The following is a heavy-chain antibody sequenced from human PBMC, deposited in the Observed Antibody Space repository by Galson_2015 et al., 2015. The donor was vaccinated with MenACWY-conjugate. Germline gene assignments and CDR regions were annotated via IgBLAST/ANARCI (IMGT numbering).Heavy chain of an antibody. Sequence: PALVKPTQTLTVTCTFSGFSLSTSGTCVSWIRQPPGKALEWLALIDWDGDEYYNTSLKTRLSISKDTSKNQVVLTVTNMDPADTAAYYCARRWGLLGPHFDYWGQGILVTVSS. J-gene: IGHJ4*02. V-gene: IGHV2-70*12. D-gene: IGHD7-27*01. CDR3: ARRWGLLGPHFDY. CDR1: GFSLSTSGTC. CDR2: IDWDGDE.